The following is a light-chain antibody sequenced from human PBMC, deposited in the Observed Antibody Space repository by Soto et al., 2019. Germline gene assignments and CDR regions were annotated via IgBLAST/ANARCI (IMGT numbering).Light chain of an antibody. J-gene: IGKJ4*01. CDR3: KQYDNFPLP. V-gene: IGKV1-33*01. CDR2: YAS. Sequence: DILMTQSPSSLSASGGVRVTFTCQASQDITNYLNWYQHKPRKAPELLNHYASNLETGVPSRFSGSGSGTDFTFTISSMPPEDFATYYCKQYDNFPLPFGGGTKVDIK. CDR1: QDITNY.